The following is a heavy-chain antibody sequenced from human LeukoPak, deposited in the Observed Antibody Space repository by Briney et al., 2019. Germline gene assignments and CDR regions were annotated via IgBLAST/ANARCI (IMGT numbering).Heavy chain of an antibody. Sequence: ASVKVSCKASVYTFTAYYIHWVRQAPGQGLEWMGWINPASGGTSYAQKFQGRVTMTSDTSISTAYMELSRLRSDDTAVYFCARAGGGYSSGWGAFDIWGQGTMVTVYS. CDR2: INPASGGT. D-gene: IGHD5-18*01. V-gene: IGHV1-2*02. CDR3: ARAGGGYSSGWGAFDI. CDR1: VYTFTAYY. J-gene: IGHJ3*02.